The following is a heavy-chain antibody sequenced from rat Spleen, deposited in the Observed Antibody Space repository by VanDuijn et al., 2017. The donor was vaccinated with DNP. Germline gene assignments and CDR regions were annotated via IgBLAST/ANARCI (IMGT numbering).Heavy chain of an antibody. J-gene: IGHJ4*01. CDR3: TRHRTIMPYYYAMDA. CDR1: GFTFSDHY. V-gene: IGHV5S10*01. D-gene: IGHD3-8*01. CDR2: IIYDGSRI. Sequence: EVKLVESGGGLVQPGRSLKLSCAASGFTFSDHYMAWVRQAPKTGLEWVANIIYDGSRIHYRDSVKGRFSISRDNAKSTLYLQMDSLRSEDTATYYCTRHRTIMPYYYAMDAWGQGASVTVSS.